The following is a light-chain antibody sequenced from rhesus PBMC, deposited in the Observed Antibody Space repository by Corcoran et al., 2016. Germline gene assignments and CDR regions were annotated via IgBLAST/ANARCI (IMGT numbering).Light chain of an antibody. CDR2: KAS. J-gene: IGKJ2*01. V-gene: IGKV1-22*01. Sequence: DIQMTQSPSSLSASVGDTVTITCRASQSISSGLAWSQQKPGKAPKLLIYKASTLQSGVPSRVSGSGPGKDFHLTSSSLQSKDFATYYCQQYSSSTPYSFGQGTKVEIK. CDR3: QQYSSSTPYS. CDR1: QSISSG.